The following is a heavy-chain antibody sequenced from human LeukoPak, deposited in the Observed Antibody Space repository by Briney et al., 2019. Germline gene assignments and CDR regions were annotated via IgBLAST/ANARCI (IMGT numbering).Heavy chain of an antibody. CDR1: GFTFSDYY. CDR3: ARDYYDSSGYYLYYFDY. J-gene: IGHJ4*02. V-gene: IGHV3-11*05. CDR2: ISSSSSYT. D-gene: IGHD3-22*01. Sequence: VGSLRLSCAASGFTFSDYYMSWIRQAPGKGLEWVSYISSSSSYTNYADSVKGRFTISRDNAKNSLYLQMNSLRAEDTAVYYCARDYYDSSGYYLYYFDYWGQGTLVTVSS.